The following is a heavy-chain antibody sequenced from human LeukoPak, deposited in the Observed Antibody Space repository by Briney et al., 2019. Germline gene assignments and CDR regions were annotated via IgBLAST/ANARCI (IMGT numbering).Heavy chain of an antibody. V-gene: IGHV3-11*01. Sequence: GGSLRLSCAASGFTFSDYYMSWIGQAPGKGLEWVSYISTSGSTIYYADSVKGRFTISRDNAKNSLYLQMNSLRAEDTAVYYCARTDYYDSSGYYYGEPLDYWGQGTLVTVSS. CDR1: GFTFSDYY. J-gene: IGHJ4*02. D-gene: IGHD3-22*01. CDR3: ARTDYYDSSGYYYGEPLDY. CDR2: ISTSGSTI.